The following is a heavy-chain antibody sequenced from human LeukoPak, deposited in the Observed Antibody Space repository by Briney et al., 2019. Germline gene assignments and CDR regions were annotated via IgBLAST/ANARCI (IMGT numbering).Heavy chain of an antibody. V-gene: IGHV4-4*02. Sequence: SETLSLTCAVSGASISSNNWWSWVRQPPGKGLEWIGEIYHSGSTKYNPSLKSRVTISVDKSKNQFSLKLSSVTAADTAVYYCARDLGGSWTYAFDIWGQGTMVTVSS. CDR2: IYHSGST. CDR1: GASISSNNW. CDR3: ARDLGGSWTYAFDI. D-gene: IGHD1-26*01. J-gene: IGHJ3*02.